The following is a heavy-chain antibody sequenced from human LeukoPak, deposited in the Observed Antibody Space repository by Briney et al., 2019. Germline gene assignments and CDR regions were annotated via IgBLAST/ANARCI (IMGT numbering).Heavy chain of an antibody. V-gene: IGHV3-74*01. D-gene: IGHD2/OR15-2a*01. CDR3: ARVWTTSDAFDI. J-gene: IGHJ3*02. CDR2: INSDGSST. CDR1: GFTFSSYR. Sequence: GGSLRLSCAASGFTFSSYRMHWVRQAPGKGLVWVSRINSDGSSTSYADSVKGRFTISRDNAKNTLYLQMNSLRAEDTAVYYCARVWTTSDAFDIWGQGTMVTVSS.